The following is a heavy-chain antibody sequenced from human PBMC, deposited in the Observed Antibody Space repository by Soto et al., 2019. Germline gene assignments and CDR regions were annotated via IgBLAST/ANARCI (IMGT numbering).Heavy chain of an antibody. D-gene: IGHD3-10*01. CDR1: GASVSTGY. CDR3: ARVLWSGESPLDY. V-gene: IGHV4-59*08. CDR2: MYFGGSF. J-gene: IGHJ4*02. Sequence: ASETLSLTCSVSGASVSTGYWSWIRQPPGKGLEWIGFMYFGGSFNYNPSLTSRVTISVDTSKNQFSLKVTSVTAADTAVYYCARVLWSGESPLDYWGQGALVTVSS.